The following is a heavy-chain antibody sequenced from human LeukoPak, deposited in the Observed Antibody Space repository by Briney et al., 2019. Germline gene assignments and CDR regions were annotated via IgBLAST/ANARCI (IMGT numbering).Heavy chain of an antibody. CDR1: GDSISNSYY. Sequence: SETLSLTCTVSGDSISNSYYWDWIRQPPVKGLEWIGSMYYSGSTYYNPSLKSRVTISGDTSTNQFSLKLTSVTATDTAVYYCARHLYDSRRRWFDYWGQGTLVTVSS. D-gene: IGHD3-22*01. CDR3: ARHLYDSRRRWFDY. V-gene: IGHV4-39*01. CDR2: MYYSGST. J-gene: IGHJ5*01.